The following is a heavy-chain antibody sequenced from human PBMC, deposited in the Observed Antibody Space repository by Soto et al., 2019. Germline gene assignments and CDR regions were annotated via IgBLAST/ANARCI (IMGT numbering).Heavy chain of an antibody. Sequence: QVQLQESGPRLVKPSETLTLTCTVSGGSISSYYWSWIRQPPGKGLEWIGYIDYSGSTNYNPSLKSRVTISVDTSKNQFSLKLRSVTAADTAVYYCASTVTRGLSYLWAVQYFQHWGQGTLVTVSS. D-gene: IGHD4-17*01. J-gene: IGHJ1*01. CDR3: ASTVTRGLSYLWAVQYFQH. CDR1: GGSISSYY. CDR2: IDYSGST. V-gene: IGHV4-59*01.